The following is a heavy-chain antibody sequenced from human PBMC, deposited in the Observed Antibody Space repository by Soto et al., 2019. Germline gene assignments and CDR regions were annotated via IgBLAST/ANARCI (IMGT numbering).Heavy chain of an antibody. D-gene: IGHD3-16*01. CDR2: IYYSGST. V-gene: IGHV4-59*06. J-gene: IGHJ6*02. Sequence: SETLSLTCSVSCGSISRYYWTWIRQPPWKGLEWVGYIYYSGSTYYNPSLKSRVTISVDTSKNQFSLKLSSVTAADTAVYYCARHQAFGLRWPAGDYYGMHVGREGPTVTVS. CDR3: ARHQAFGLRWPAGDYYGMHV. CDR1: CGSISRYY.